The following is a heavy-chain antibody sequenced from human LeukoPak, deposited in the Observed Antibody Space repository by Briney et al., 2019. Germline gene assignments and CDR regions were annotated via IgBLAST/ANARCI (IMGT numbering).Heavy chain of an antibody. Sequence: RSGGSPRLSCAASGFTFSSNWMHWVRQGPGKGLVWVSRINPDGSRTDYAESVKGRFTISRDNAKNTLSLEMNSLGDEDTAVYYCSRDFNGRNDFWGQGTLVTVSS. CDR2: INPDGSRT. CDR1: GFTFSSNW. V-gene: IGHV3-74*01. CDR3: SRDFNGRNDF. D-gene: IGHD1-14*01. J-gene: IGHJ4*02.